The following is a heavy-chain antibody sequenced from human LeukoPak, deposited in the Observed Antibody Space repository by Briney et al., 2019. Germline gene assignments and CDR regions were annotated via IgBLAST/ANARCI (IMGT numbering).Heavy chain of an antibody. CDR2: IIPIFGTA. Sequence: SVTVSCKASGGTFSSYAISWVRQAPGQGLEWMGGIIPIFGTANYAQKFQGRVTITTDESTSTAYMELSSLRSEDTAVYYCARAAEYSSSSSYYYYMDVWGKGTTVTVSS. D-gene: IGHD6-6*01. CDR3: ARAAEYSSSSSYYYYMDV. V-gene: IGHV1-69*05. CDR1: GGTFSSYA. J-gene: IGHJ6*03.